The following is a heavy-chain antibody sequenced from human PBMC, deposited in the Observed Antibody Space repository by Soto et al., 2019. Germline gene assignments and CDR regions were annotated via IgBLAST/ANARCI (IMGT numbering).Heavy chain of an antibody. V-gene: IGHV2-5*02. CDR2: IYWDDAK. Sequence: QITLKESGPTLVKPTQTLTLTCTFSGFSLSTSGVGVGWIRQPPGKALEWLALIYWDDAKRYSPSLKSRLNITNDTPKTQVVLTMTNMDPVDTATYYCAHSWQQLVLDYWGQGTLVTVSS. D-gene: IGHD6-13*01. CDR3: AHSWQQLVLDY. CDR1: GFSLSTSGVG. J-gene: IGHJ4*02.